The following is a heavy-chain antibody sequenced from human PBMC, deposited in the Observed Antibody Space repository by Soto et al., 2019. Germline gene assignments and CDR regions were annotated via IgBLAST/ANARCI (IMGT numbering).Heavy chain of an antibody. CDR2: IIPIFGTA. Sequence: QVQLVQSGAEVKKPGSSVKVSCQASGGTFSSYAISWVRQAPGQGLEWMGGIIPIFGTANYAQKFQCRVTITADESTSTAYMELSSLRAEDTAVYYCARGEAGLLRGAYFDYWGQGTLVTVSS. J-gene: IGHJ4*02. CDR1: GGTFSSYA. V-gene: IGHV1-69*01. D-gene: IGHD2-15*01. CDR3: ARGEAGLLRGAYFDY.